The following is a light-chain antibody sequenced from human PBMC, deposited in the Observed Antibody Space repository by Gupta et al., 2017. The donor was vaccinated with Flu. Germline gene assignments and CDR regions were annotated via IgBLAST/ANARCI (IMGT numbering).Light chain of an antibody. CDR2: LGS. CDR1: QSLLHSNGYNY. J-gene: IGKJ2*01. V-gene: IGKV2-28*01. Sequence: ISCRSSQSLLHSNGYNYLDWYLQKPGQSPQLLIYLGSNRASGVPDRFSGSGSGTDFALKISRVEAEDVGIYYCMQALQTPYTFAQGTKVEIK. CDR3: MQALQTPYT.